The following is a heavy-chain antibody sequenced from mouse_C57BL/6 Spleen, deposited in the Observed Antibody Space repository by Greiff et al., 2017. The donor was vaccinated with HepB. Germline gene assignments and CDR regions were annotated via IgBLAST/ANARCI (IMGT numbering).Heavy chain of an antibody. Sequence: VQLQQSGAELVRPGASVTLSCKASGYTFTDYEMHWVKQTPVHGLEWIGAIDPETGGTAYNQKFKGKAILTADKSSSTAYMELRTLTSEDSAVYYCTTRSGNYGSSSAWFAYWGQGTLVTVSA. V-gene: IGHV1-15*01. J-gene: IGHJ3*01. CDR3: TTRSGNYGSSSAWFAY. CDR2: IDPETGGT. D-gene: IGHD1-1*01. CDR1: GYTFTDYE.